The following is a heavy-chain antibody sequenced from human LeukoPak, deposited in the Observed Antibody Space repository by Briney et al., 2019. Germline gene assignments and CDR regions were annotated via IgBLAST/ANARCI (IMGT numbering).Heavy chain of an antibody. D-gene: IGHD6-13*01. J-gene: IGHJ4*02. CDR2: IIPIFGTA. CDR1: GGTFSSYT. Sequence: ASVKVSCKASGGTFSSYTISWVRQAPGQGLEWMGGIIPIFGTANYAQKFQGRVTITTDESTSTAYMELSSLRSEDSAVYYCARGRSSSRSHDYWGQGTLVTVSS. CDR3: ARGRSSSRSHDY. V-gene: IGHV1-69*05.